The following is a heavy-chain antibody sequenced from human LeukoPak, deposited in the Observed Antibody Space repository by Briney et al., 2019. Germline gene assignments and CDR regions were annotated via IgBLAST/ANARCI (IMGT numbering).Heavy chain of an antibody. CDR1: GASTSAYY. D-gene: IGHD5-18*01. V-gene: IGHV4-4*08. J-gene: IGHJ4*02. CDR3: ASRAYTYGPLD. CDR2: SYSGGNA. Sequence: TSETLSLTCTVSGASTSAYYWSWIRQPPGKGLEWIGYSYSGGNANYNPSLKSRVTISVDTSKKQFSLTLTSVTAADTAVYYCASRAYTYGPLDWGQGTLVSVSS.